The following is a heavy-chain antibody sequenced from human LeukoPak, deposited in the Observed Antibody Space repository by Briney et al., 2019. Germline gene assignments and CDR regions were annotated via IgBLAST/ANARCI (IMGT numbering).Heavy chain of an antibody. CDR1: GGSLSSGGYY. V-gene: IGHV4-31*03. J-gene: IGHJ4*02. CDR3: ARESRDDYGDSCLDY. CDR2: IYYSGST. D-gene: IGHD4-17*01. Sequence: SETLSLTCTVSGGSLSSGGYYWSWIRQHPGKGLEWIGYIYYSGSTYYNPSLKSRVTISVDTSKNQFSLKLSSVTAADTAVYYCARESRDDYGDSCLDYWGQGTLVTVSS.